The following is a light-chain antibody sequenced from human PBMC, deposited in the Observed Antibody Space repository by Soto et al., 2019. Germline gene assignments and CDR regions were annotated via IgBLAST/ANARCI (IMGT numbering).Light chain of an antibody. CDR3: QVWDSSSDHPEV. CDR2: DDS. V-gene: IGLV3-21*02. CDR1: NIGSKS. J-gene: IGLJ2*01. Sequence: SYELTQPPSVSVAPGQPAGITCGGTNIGSKSVHWYQQKPAQAPVLVVYDDSDRPSGTPERFSGSNSGNTATLTISRVEAGDEADYYCQVWDSSSDHPEVFGGGTKLTVL.